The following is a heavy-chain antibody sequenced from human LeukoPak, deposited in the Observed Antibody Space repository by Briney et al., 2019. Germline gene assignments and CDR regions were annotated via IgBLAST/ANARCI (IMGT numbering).Heavy chain of an antibody. CDR2: IYYSGST. CDR1: GGSISSSSYY. Sequence: PSETLSLTCTVSGGSISSSSYYWGWIRQPPGKGLEWIGSIYYSGSTYYNPSLKSRVTISVDTSKNQFSLKLSSVTAADTAVYYCARGYAQRIRITMVRGVIAQFDPWGQGTLVTVSS. V-gene: IGHV4-39*07. CDR3: ARGYAQRIRITMVRGVIAQFDP. D-gene: IGHD3-10*01. J-gene: IGHJ5*02.